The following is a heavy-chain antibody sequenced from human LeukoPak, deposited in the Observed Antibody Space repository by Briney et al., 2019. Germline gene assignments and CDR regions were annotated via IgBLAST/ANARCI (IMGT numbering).Heavy chain of an antibody. J-gene: IGHJ4*02. CDR3: ASGPNPGIAVAGTRFDY. CDR1: GGSISSSSYY. D-gene: IGHD6-19*01. Sequence: SETLSLTCTVSGGSISSSSYYWGWIRQPPGKGLEWIGSIYYSGSTNYNPSLKSRVTISVDTSKNQFSLKLSSVTAADTAVYYCASGPNPGIAVAGTRFDYWGQGTLVTVSS. CDR2: IYYSGST. V-gene: IGHV4-39*07.